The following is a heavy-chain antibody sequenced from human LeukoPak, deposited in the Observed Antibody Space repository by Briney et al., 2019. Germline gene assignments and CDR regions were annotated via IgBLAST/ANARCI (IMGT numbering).Heavy chain of an antibody. CDR3: ATALSRASDAFDI. CDR1: GFTVSSNY. D-gene: IGHD3-10*01. Sequence: GGSLRLSCAASGFTVSSNYMSWVRQAPGKGLEWVSVIYSGGSAYYADSVQGRFTISRDNSKNTLYLQMNSLRAEDTAVYYCATALSRASDAFDIWGQGTMVTVSS. J-gene: IGHJ3*02. V-gene: IGHV3-53*01. CDR2: IYSGGSA.